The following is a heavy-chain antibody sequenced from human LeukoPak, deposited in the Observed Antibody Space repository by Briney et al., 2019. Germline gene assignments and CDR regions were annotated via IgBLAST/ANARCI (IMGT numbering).Heavy chain of an antibody. J-gene: IGHJ3*02. CDR3: ARAFSAWSHACDI. CDR2: ISYSGTT. Sequence: SETLSLTCTVSGGSISTYYWSWVRQPPGKGLEWLGYISYSGTTTYSPSLESRVTISLDTSKNQFSLRLTSLTAADTAVYYCARAFSAWSHACDIWGQGTMVTVSS. CDR1: GGSISTYY. D-gene: IGHD6-19*01. V-gene: IGHV4-59*01.